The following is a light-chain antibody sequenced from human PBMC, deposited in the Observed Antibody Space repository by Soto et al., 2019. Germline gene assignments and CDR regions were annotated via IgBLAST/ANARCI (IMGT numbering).Light chain of an antibody. Sequence: QSVLTQPPSASGTPGQRVTISFSGSSANIGSNTVNWYQQLPGPAPKLLMYSNKQLPSGVTARFSGSKSGTSASMAISGLQSEEEADYYCAAWDDSLNGRVVFGGGTKLTVL. CDR1: SANIGSNT. CDR2: SNK. CDR3: AAWDDSLNGRVV. V-gene: IGLV1-44*01. J-gene: IGLJ2*01.